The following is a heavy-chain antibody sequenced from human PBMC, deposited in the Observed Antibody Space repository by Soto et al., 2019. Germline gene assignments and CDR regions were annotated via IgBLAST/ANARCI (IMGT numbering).Heavy chain of an antibody. J-gene: IGHJ4*02. Sequence: QVLLVQSGAEVTRPWASVKVSCKASGYTFTSYYMHWVRQAPGQGLEWMAMINPSGGRTKYAQIFQGRVTLTRDTSTGTVDMELSSLTSEDTAIYYCARGASCGGDCYLFDYWGQGTQVTVSS. CDR1: GYTFTSYY. V-gene: IGHV1-46*01. CDR2: INPSGGRT. CDR3: ARGASCGGDCYLFDY. D-gene: IGHD2-21*02.